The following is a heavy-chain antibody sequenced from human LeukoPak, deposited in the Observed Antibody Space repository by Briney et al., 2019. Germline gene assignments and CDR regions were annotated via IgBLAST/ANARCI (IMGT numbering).Heavy chain of an antibody. CDR1: GGSISSYY. V-gene: IGHV4-4*07. CDR3: ARGLYSSSWCFFDC. CDR2: ISASGST. Sequence: SETLSLTCTVSGGSISSYYWNWIRQLAGKGLEWIGHISASGSTNYNPSLNSRATMSLDTSKNQFSLKLSSVTAADAAVYYCARGLYSSSWCFFDCWGQGTLVTVSS. D-gene: IGHD6-13*01. J-gene: IGHJ4*02.